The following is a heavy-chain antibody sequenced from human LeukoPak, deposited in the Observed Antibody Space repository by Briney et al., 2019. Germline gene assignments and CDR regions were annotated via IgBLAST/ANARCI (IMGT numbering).Heavy chain of an antibody. V-gene: IGHV4-34*01. CDR1: GGSFSGYY. CDR3: AREKRIGGYSYGWVYYFDY. J-gene: IGHJ4*02. D-gene: IGHD5-18*01. CDR2: INHSGST. Sequence: SETLSLTCAVYGGSFSGYYWSWIRQPPGKGLEWIGEINHSGSTNYNPSLKSRVTISVDTSKNQFSLQLSSVTAADTAVYYCAREKRIGGYSYGWVYYFDYWGQGTLVTVSS.